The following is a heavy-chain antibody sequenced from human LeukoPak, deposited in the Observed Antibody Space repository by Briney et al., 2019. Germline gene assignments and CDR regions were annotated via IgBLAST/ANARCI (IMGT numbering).Heavy chain of an antibody. CDR2: ISGGGDNI. J-gene: IGHJ4*02. CDR1: GFIFSDYY. D-gene: IGHD4-23*01. Sequence: PGGSLRLSCTASGFIFSDYYMSWIRQAPGKGLERVSYISGGGDNIYYTDSVKGRFTISRDNAKNSLYLQMNSLRVEDTAVYYCARQTGNLDYWGQGTLVTVSS. V-gene: IGHV3-11*01. CDR3: ARQTGNLDY.